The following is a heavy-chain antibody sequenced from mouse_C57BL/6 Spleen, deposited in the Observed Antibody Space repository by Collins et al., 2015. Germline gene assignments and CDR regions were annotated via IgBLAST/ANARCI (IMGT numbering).Heavy chain of an antibody. J-gene: IGHJ3*01. CDR2: INPNNGGT. Sequence: VKQSHGKSLEWIGYINPNNGGTSYNQKFKGKATLTVNKSSSTAYMELRSLTSEDSAVYYCAREASYYSNSWFAYWGQGTLVTVSA. CDR3: AREASYYSNSWFAY. D-gene: IGHD2-5*01. V-gene: IGHV1-22*01.